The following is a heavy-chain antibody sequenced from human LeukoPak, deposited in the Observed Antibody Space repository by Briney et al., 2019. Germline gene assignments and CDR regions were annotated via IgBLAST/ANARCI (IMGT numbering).Heavy chain of an antibody. D-gene: IGHD3-22*01. CDR3: AKVSSWYSGYCSFDY. Sequence: GGSLRLSCAASGFTFSSYAMSWVRQAPGKGLEWVSAISGSGGSTYYADSVKGRFTISRDNSKNTLYLQMNSLRAEDTAVYYCAKVSSWYSGYCSFDYWGQGTLVTVSS. CDR1: GFTFSSYA. CDR2: ISGSGGST. J-gene: IGHJ4*02. V-gene: IGHV3-23*01.